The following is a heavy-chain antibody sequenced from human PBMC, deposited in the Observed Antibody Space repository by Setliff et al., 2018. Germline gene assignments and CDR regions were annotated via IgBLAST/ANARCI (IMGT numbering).Heavy chain of an antibody. Sequence: ASVKVSCKVSGNTHTHLSIHWVRQAPGEGLEWIGGFDPEEGKRIYAPRLQGRVTMTEDTSSDTAYMELCSLRPGDTAVYYCARYPSYYYYYMDVWGKGTTVTVSS. CDR1: GNTHTHLS. J-gene: IGHJ6*03. D-gene: IGHD2-2*02. CDR3: ARYPSYYYYYMDV. CDR2: FDPEEGKR. V-gene: IGHV1-24*01.